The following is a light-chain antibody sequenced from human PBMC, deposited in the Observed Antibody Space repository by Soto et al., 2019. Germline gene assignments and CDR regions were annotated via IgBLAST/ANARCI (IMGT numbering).Light chain of an antibody. CDR3: QQYNSYFRT. CDR2: KAS. V-gene: IGKV1-5*03. CDR1: QSITTW. Sequence: DIQITQSPSTLSGSVGDRVTITCLASQSITTWLAWYQQKPGKGPNLLIYKASTLVSGVPARFSGGGSGTEFTLNSTSLQSDDFATYYCQQYNSYFRTFGQGTKVDIK. J-gene: IGKJ1*01.